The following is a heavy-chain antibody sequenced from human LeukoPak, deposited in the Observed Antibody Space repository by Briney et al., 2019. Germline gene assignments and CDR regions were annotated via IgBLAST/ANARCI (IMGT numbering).Heavy chain of an antibody. D-gene: IGHD3-10*01. CDR3: ARDQGGSGGN. Sequence: GGSLRLSCAASGFTFSSYSMHWVRQAPWKGPEWVSSISSSGTYIYYADSVKGRFTISRDNAKNSVHLQMNSLRAEDTAVYYCARDQGGSGGNWGQGTLVTVSS. V-gene: IGHV3-21*01. CDR2: ISSSGTYI. CDR1: GFTFSSYS. J-gene: IGHJ4*02.